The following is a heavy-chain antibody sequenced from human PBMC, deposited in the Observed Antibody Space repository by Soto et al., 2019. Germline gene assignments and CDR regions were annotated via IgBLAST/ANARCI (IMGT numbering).Heavy chain of an antibody. CDR3: VHSRCGGDCLRSYSSHYYYGMDV. D-gene: IGHD2-21*02. CDR1: GFSLNTGGQG. CDR2: IYWDGDK. V-gene: IGHV2-5*02. J-gene: IGHJ6*02. Sequence: SGPTLVNPTQTLTLTYTFSGFSLNTGGQGVGWIRQPPGKALEWLVLIYWDGDKRYSPSLQSRLSITKDPSNNQVVLTMTNMDPVDTATYYCVHSRCGGDCLRSYSSHYYYGMDVWGQGNTVTVS.